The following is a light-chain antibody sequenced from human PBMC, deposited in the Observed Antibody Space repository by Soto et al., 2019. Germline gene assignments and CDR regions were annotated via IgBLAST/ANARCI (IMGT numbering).Light chain of an antibody. CDR1: QSVSIY. Sequence: EIVLTQSPATLSLSPGERATLSCRASQSVSIYLAWYQQKPGQAPRLLIHDASNRATGIPARFSGSGSETDFTLNISSLEPEDCTVYYCQQRGNWPLTFGGGTKVEIK. CDR2: DAS. CDR3: QQRGNWPLT. J-gene: IGKJ4*01. V-gene: IGKV3-11*01.